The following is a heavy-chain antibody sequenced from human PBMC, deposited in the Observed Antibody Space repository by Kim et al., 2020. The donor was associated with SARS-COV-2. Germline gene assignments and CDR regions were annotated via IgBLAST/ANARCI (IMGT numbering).Heavy chain of an antibody. D-gene: IGHD3-22*01. Sequence: SLRLSCAASGFTFSSYAMHWVRQAPGKGLEWVAVISYDGSNKYYADSVKGRFTISRDNSKNTLYLQMNSLRAEDTAVYYCASERYYYDSSGQFDYWGQGTLVTVSS. CDR3: ASERYYYDSSGQFDY. J-gene: IGHJ4*02. V-gene: IGHV3-30*04. CDR1: GFTFSSYA. CDR2: ISYDGSNK.